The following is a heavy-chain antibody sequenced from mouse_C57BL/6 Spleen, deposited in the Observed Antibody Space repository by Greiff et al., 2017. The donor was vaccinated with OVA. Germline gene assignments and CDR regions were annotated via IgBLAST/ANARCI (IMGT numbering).Heavy chain of an antibody. J-gene: IGHJ4*01. Sequence: VQLKQSGPELVKPGASVKIPCKASGYTFTDYNMDWVKQSHGKSLEWIGDINPNNGGTIYNQKFKGKATLTGDKSSSTAYMELRSLTSEDTAVYYCARKGFITTQDPFYAMDYWGQGTSVTVSS. CDR2: INPNNGGT. CDR3: ARKGFITTQDPFYAMDY. V-gene: IGHV1-18*01. CDR1: GYTFTDYN. D-gene: IGHD1-1*01.